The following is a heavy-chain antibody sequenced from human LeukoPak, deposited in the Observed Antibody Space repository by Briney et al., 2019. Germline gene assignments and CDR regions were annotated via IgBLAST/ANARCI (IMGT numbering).Heavy chain of an antibody. CDR2: INHSGST. CDR1: GGSFSGYY. Sequence: SETLSLTCAVYGGSFSGYYWSWIRQPPGKGLEWIGEINHSGSTNYNPSLKSRVTISVDTSKNQFSLKLSSVTAADTAVYYCAQKYYYDSSGYWFFDYWGQGTLVTVSS. J-gene: IGHJ4*02. V-gene: IGHV4-34*01. D-gene: IGHD3-22*01. CDR3: AQKYYYDSSGYWFFDY.